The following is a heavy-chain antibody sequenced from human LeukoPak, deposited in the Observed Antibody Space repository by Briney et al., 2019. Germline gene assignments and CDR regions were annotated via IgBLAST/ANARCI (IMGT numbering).Heavy chain of an antibody. J-gene: IGHJ5*02. D-gene: IGHD6-13*01. CDR1: GYTFTSYD. CDR3: ARAPIAAAGTRNWFDP. V-gene: IGHV1-8*01. Sequence: ASVRVSCKASGYTFTSYDMNWVRQAAGKGLEWMGWMNPNSGNTDYAQKLKGRVTITRNNSKSTAYMEMSRLRSEETAVYYCARAPIAAAGTRNWFDPWGQGTLVTVSS. CDR2: MNPNSGNT.